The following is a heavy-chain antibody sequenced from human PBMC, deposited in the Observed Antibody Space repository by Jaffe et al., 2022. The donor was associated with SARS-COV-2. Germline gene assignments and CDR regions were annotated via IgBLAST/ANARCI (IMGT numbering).Heavy chain of an antibody. V-gene: IGHV3-9*01. CDR1: GFTFDDYA. CDR3: AKGDAAVAGTFDY. D-gene: IGHD6-19*01. Sequence: EVQLVESGGGLVQPGRSLRLSCAASGFTFDDYAMHWVRQAPGKGLEWVSGISWNSGSIGYADSVKGRFTISRDNAKNSLYLQMNSLRAEDTALYYCAKGDAAVAGTFDYWGQGTLVTVSS. J-gene: IGHJ4*02. CDR2: ISWNSGSI.